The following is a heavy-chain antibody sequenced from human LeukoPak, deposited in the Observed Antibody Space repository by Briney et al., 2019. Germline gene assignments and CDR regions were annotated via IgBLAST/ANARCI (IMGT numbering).Heavy chain of an antibody. Sequence: LPGGSLRLSCAASGFTFDDYGMSWVRQAPGKGLEWVSGINWNGGSTGYADSVKVRFTISRDNAKNSLYLQMNSLRAEDTALYYCASGSYYYYYMDVWGKGTTVTVSS. CDR3: ASGSYYYYYMDV. CDR1: GFTFDDYG. CDR2: INWNGGST. V-gene: IGHV3-20*04. J-gene: IGHJ6*03. D-gene: IGHD2-15*01.